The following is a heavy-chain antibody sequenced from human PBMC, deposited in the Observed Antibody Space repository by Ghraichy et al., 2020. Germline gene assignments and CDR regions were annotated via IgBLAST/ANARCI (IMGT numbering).Heavy chain of an antibody. V-gene: IGHV3-23*01. CDR1: GFTFSSYA. CDR2: ISGSDSNT. J-gene: IGHJ4*02. Sequence: GGSLRLSCAASGFTFSSYAMSWVRQAPGKGLEWVSAISGSDSNTYYADSVKGRFTFSRDNSKNTLSLQMNSLRAEDTAVYYCANDVGSGGGSCFDHWGQGSLVTVSS. D-gene: IGHD2-15*01. CDR3: ANDVGSGGGSCFDH.